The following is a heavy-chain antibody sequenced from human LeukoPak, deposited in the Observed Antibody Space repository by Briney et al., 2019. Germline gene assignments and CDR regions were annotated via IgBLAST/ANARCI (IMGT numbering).Heavy chain of an antibody. V-gene: IGHV3-30*02. CDR3: AKGHSSGYFHYFDY. Sequence: GGSLRLSCAASGFTFSSYGMHWVRQAPGKGLEWVAFIRYDGSNKYYADSVKGRFTISRDNSKNTLYLQMNSLRAEDTAVYYCAKGHSSGYFHYFDYWGQGTLVTVSS. D-gene: IGHD3-22*01. CDR1: GFTFSSYG. CDR2: IRYDGSNK. J-gene: IGHJ4*02.